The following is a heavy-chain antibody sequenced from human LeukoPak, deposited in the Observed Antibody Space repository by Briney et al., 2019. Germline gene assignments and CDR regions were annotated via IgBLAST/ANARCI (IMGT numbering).Heavy chain of an antibody. CDR1: GYIFTDYW. J-gene: IGHJ5*02. D-gene: IGHD2-2*01. CDR3: ARSPRCSSTSCPMLNWFDP. V-gene: IGHV5-51*01. CDR2: IYPGDSDT. Sequence: GESLKISCKASGYIFTDYWIGWVRQMSGKGLEWMGIIYPGDSDTKYSPSFQGQVTISADRSINTAYLQWSSLKASDTAMYYCARSPRCSSTSCPMLNWFDPWGQGTLVTVSS.